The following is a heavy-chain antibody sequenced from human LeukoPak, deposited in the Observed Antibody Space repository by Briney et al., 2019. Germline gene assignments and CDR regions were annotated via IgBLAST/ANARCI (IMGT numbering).Heavy chain of an antibody. Sequence: ASVKVSCKASGYTFTSYGISWVRQAPGQGLECMGWISAYNGNTNYAQKLQGRVTMTTDTSTSTAYMELRSLRSDDTAVYYCARGVGGYFYYYYYYMDVWGKGTTVTVSS. D-gene: IGHD5-12*01. CDR1: GYTFTSYG. J-gene: IGHJ6*03. CDR3: ARGVGGYFYYYYYYMDV. V-gene: IGHV1-18*01. CDR2: ISAYNGNT.